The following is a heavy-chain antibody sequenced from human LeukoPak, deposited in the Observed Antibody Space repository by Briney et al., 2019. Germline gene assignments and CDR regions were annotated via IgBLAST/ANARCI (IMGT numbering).Heavy chain of an antibody. CDR1: GFTFSSYD. V-gene: IGHV3-13*01. J-gene: IGHJ3*01. Sequence: GGSLRLSCAASGFTFSSYDMHWVRQTSGKGLEWVSAIGTAGDTYCPDSVKGRFTISREDAKNSLYLQMNSLRAGDTAVYFCVRAGQGEDAFDFWGQGTVVTVSS. CDR2: IGTAGDT. CDR3: VRAGQGEDAFDF.